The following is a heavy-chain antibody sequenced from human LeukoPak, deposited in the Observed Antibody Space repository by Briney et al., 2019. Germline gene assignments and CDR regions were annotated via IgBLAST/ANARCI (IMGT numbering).Heavy chain of an antibody. V-gene: IGHV4-59*01. CDR3: ARDVEFRYGGYEVGTFDI. CDR1: GGSISSYY. D-gene: IGHD5-12*01. CDR2: IYYTGSA. Sequence: PSETLSLTCTVSGGSISSYYRNWIRQSPGKGLEWIGLIYYTGSANYNPSLKSRVTISVDTSKNQFSLKLSSVTAADTAVYYCARDVEFRYGGYEVGTFDIWGQGTLVTVSS. J-gene: IGHJ3*02.